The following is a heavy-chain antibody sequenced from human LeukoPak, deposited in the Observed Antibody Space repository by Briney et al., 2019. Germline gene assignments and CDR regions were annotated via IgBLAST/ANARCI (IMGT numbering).Heavy chain of an antibody. Sequence: GASLQISSKGSGYSFTSYWISWVRQLPGKGLERMGRIDPSDSYTNYSPSFQGHVTISADKSISTAYLQWSSLKASDTAMYYCARLDAIPAAISVRDYWGQGTLVTVSS. V-gene: IGHV5-10-1*01. CDR2: IDPSDSYT. J-gene: IGHJ4*02. D-gene: IGHD2-2*01. CDR3: ARLDAIPAAISVRDY. CDR1: GYSFTSYW.